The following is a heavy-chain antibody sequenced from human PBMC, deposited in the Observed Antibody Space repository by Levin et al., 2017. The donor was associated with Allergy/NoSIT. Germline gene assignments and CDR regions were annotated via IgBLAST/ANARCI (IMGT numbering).Heavy chain of an antibody. J-gene: IGHJ4*02. Sequence: GGSLRLSCAASGFTFSSYAMSWVRQAPGKGLEWVSAISGSGGSTYYADSVKGRFTISRDNSKNTLYLQMNSLRAEDTAVYYCAHTTVAGTGEGFDYWGQGTLVTVSS. D-gene: IGHD6-19*01. CDR3: AHTTVAGTGEGFDY. CDR1: GFTFSSYA. V-gene: IGHV3-23*01. CDR2: ISGSGGST.